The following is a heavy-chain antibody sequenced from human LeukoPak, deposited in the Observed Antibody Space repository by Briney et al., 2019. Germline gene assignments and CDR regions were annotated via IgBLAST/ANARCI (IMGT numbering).Heavy chain of an antibody. J-gene: IGHJ4*02. D-gene: IGHD3-22*01. V-gene: IGHV3-7*01. CDR3: ARDFRGYDSRLHDY. CDR2: IKEDGSEK. CDR1: GFMFSSYW. Sequence: PGGSLRLSCAASGFMFSSYWMSWVRQAPGKGLEWVADIKEDGSEKSYVDSVKGRFTISRDNAKNSLYLQMNTLRAEDTAVYYCARDFRGYDSRLHDYWGQGTLVTVSS.